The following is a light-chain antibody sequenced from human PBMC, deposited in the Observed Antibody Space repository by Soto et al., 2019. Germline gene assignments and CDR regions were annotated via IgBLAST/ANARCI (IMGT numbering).Light chain of an antibody. V-gene: IGKV1-9*01. J-gene: IGKJ4*01. CDR1: QGIRNY. CDR3: QQLNSYPLT. Sequence: DIQLTQSPSFLSASVGDRVTITCRASQGIRNYLAWYQQKPGIAPKLLIYDASTLQSGVPSRFSGSGSGTEFTPTISSLQPEDFATYYCQQLNSYPLTFGGGTNVDIK. CDR2: DAS.